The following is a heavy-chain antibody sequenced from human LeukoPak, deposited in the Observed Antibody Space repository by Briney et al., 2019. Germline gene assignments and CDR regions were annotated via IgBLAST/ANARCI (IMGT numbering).Heavy chain of an antibody. D-gene: IGHD3-10*01. CDR3: ARAWAPLGYKDYPTDY. CDR2: ISYDGSNK. V-gene: IGHV3-30*04. Sequence: GGSLRLPCAASGFTFSSYAMHWVRQAPGKGLEWVAVISYDGSNKYYADSVKGRFTISRDNSKNTLYLQMNSLRAEDTAVYYCARAWAPLGYKDYPTDYWGQGTLVTVSS. CDR1: GFTFSSYA. J-gene: IGHJ4*02.